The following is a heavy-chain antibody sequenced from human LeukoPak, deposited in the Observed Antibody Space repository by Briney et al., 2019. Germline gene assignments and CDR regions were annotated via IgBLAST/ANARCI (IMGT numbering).Heavy chain of an antibody. J-gene: IGHJ3*02. D-gene: IGHD1-1*01. CDR2: INTDGSNT. CDR1: GFTFSGYY. CDR3: ARGYDDAFDI. Sequence: GGSLRLSCATSGFTFSGYYMHWVRQAPGKGLVWLSRINTDGSNTDYADSVKGRFTISRDNVRRTLYLQMNSLRAEDTAVYYCARGYDDAFDIWGQGTMVTVSS. V-gene: IGHV3-74*01.